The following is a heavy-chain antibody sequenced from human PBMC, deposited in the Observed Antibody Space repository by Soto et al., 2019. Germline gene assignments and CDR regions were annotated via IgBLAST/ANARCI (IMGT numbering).Heavy chain of an antibody. Sequence: GGSLRLSCAASGFTFSSYSMSWVRQAPGKGLEWVSYISSSSNTIYYADSVKGRFTISRDNAENSVYLQMDSLRADDTAVYYCARQAARNYIDSWGQGNSVTVSS. V-gene: IGHV3-48*04. CDR3: ARQAARNYIDS. D-gene: IGHD6-6*01. CDR1: GFTFSSYS. J-gene: IGHJ4*02. CDR2: ISSSSNTI.